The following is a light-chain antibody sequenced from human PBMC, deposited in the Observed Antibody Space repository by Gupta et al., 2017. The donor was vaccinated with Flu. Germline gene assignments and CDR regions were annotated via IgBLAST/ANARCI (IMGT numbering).Light chain of an antibody. CDR2: DVT. V-gene: IGLV2-14*01. Sequence: QSALTQPASVSGSPGQSITLSCPGTSSDVGGSDYVSWYQQHPDKAPKLIIYDVTNRPSGVSSRFSGSKSGNTASLTISGLQAEDETDYYCSSYTSGSTFYVFGTGTKVTVL. CDR3: SSYTSGSTFYV. J-gene: IGLJ1*01. CDR1: SSDVGGSDY.